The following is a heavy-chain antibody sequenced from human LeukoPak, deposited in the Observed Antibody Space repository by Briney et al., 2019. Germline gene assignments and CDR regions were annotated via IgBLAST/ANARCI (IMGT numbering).Heavy chain of an antibody. CDR1: GFTFSTLP. D-gene: IGHD6-19*01. V-gene: IGHV3-64D*06. CDR3: VNQISGWVY. J-gene: IGHJ4*02. Sequence: GGSLRLSCSASGFTFSTLPMHWVRQAPGKGLEYVSGSSSNGGSTYYADSAKGRFIISRDNSRNTLYLQMSSLRPEDTAVYYCVNQISGWVYWGQGTLVTVSS. CDR2: SSSNGGST.